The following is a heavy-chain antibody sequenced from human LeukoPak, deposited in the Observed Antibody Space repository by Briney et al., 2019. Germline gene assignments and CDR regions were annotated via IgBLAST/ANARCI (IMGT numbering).Heavy chain of an antibody. CDR1: GGSFSGYY. V-gene: IGHV4-34*01. D-gene: IGHD4-17*01. CDR2: INHSGST. J-gene: IGHJ4*02. Sequence: SETLSLTCAVYGGSFSGYYWSWIRQPPGKGLEWIGEINHSGSTNYNPSLKSRVTISIDTSKNQFSLKLSSVTAADTAVYYCARGQGTVTTHWGQGTLVTVSS. CDR3: ARGQGTVTTH.